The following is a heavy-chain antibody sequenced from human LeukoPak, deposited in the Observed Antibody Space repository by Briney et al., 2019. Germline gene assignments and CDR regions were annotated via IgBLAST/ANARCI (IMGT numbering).Heavy chain of an antibody. J-gene: IGHJ6*03. CDR1: GFTFSSYG. CDR2: IRYDGSNK. Sequence: PGGSLRLSCAASGFTFSSYGMHCVRQAPGKGLEWVAFIRYDGSNKYYADSVKGRFTISRDSSKNTPFLQMNRLRPEDAAVYYCAKGNYDFWSGSYIRKSYYYYYMDVWGKGTTVTVSS. D-gene: IGHD3-3*01. V-gene: IGHV3-30*02. CDR3: AKGNYDFWSGSYIRKSYYYYYMDV.